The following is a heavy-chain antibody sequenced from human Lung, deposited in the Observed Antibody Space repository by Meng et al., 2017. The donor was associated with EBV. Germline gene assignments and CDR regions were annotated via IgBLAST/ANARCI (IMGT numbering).Heavy chain of an antibody. CDR1: GFTVSTNY. V-gene: IGHV3-53*01. CDR3: AREWDFDL. CDR2: LYGGGAT. Sequence: EVQLVGSGGGLIQPGGSLRLSCAASGFTVSTNYMSWVRQAPGKGLEWVSILYGGGATYYAGSVKGRFTISRDNSKNTLYLQMNSLRAEDTAVYYCAREWDFDLWGRGTLVTVSS. J-gene: IGHJ2*01.